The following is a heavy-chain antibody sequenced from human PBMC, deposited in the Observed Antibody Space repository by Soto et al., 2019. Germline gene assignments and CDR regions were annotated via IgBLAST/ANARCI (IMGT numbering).Heavy chain of an antibody. J-gene: IGHJ6*02. CDR1: RFSFSTYG. V-gene: IGHV3-30*18. CDR3: AKDAEWLVPKYYDGLDV. Sequence: QEQLVESGGGVVLPGRSLRLSCAASRFSFSTYGMHGVRQAPGKRLYWVATISYNGDNHYYADSVQGRFPISRDNSKDTLYLQMISLRSEDKAVYYCAKDAEWLVPKYYDGLDVWCQGTTVTVS. D-gene: IGHD6-19*01. CDR2: ISYNGDNH.